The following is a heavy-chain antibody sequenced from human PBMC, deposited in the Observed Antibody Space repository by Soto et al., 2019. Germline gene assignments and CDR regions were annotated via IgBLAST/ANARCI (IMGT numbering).Heavy chain of an antibody. CDR2: IYATGTT. V-gene: IGHV4-4*07. CDR3: VRDGTKTLRDWFDP. Sequence: SETLSLTCTVSGASISGFYWSWIRESAGKGLEWIGRIYATGTTDYNPSLKSRVMMSVDTSKKQFSLKLRSVTAADTAVYYCVRDGTKTLRDWFDPWGQGISVTVSS. CDR1: GASISGFY. J-gene: IGHJ5*02. D-gene: IGHD1-1*01.